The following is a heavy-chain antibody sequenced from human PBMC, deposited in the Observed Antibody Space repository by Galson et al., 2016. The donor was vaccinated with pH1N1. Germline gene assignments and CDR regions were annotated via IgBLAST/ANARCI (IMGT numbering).Heavy chain of an antibody. CDR2: ISSNNGNT. CDR1: GYTFTAYA. V-gene: IGHV1-3*01. D-gene: IGHD2-2*01. CDR3: TRDATSYSAFDY. Sequence: SVKVSCKASGYTFTAYAMHWVRQAPGQGLEWMGVISSNNGNTKYSQKFQGRFTICRDTSTSTVYIEMGSLRSEDTAVYYCTRDATSYSAFDYWGQATLVTVSS. J-gene: IGHJ4*02.